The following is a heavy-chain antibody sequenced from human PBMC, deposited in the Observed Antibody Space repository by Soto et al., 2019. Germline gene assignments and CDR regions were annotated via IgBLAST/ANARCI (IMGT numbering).Heavy chain of an antibody. D-gene: IGHD2-21*02. V-gene: IGHV1-46*01. Sequence: QVQPVQSGAEVKKPGASVKVSCKASGDTFTDYYIHWVRQAPGQGLEWMGTVNPSGGHTTYAQHFLGRVTMTRDTSTSTLYMELTSLTSEDTAVYYCARGGHVVVVTAALDYWGQGTLVTVSS. CDR2: VNPSGGHT. CDR1: GDTFTDYY. CDR3: ARGGHVVVVTAALDY. J-gene: IGHJ4*02.